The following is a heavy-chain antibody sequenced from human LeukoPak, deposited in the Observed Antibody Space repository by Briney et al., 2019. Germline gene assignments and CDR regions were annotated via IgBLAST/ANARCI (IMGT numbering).Heavy chain of an antibody. D-gene: IGHD3-16*01. CDR1: GFTFSSSA. Sequence: GGSLRLSCAASGFTFSSSAMGWVRRAPQKGLEWVSAIPASGPKTYYTGSVRGRFTISRDNSKNTVYLQMQSLRAEDTAVYYCVKEASKTFGIYTADYWGQGTLVTGSS. CDR2: IPASGPKT. V-gene: IGHV3-23*01. CDR3: VKEASKTFGIYTADY. J-gene: IGHJ4*02.